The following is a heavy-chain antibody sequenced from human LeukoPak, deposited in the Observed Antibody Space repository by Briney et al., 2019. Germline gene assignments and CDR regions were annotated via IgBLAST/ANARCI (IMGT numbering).Heavy chain of an antibody. CDR1: GFSFRSHG. D-gene: IGHD6-19*01. J-gene: IGHJ4*02. V-gene: IGHV3-48*01. Sequence: GGSLRLSCAASGFSFRSHGMNWVRQALGKGLEWVSYITSSGSSIYYADSVKGRFTISRDNAKNSLYLQMNSLRAEDTAVYYCARDVATSGWATFYWGPGTLVTVSS. CDR3: ARDVATSGWATFY. CDR2: ITSSGSSI.